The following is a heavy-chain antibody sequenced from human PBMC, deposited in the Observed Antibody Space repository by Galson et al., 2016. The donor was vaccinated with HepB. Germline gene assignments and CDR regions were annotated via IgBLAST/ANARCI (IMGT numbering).Heavy chain of an antibody. D-gene: IGHD4-17*01. CDR1: GGSIVSGTYY. Sequence: SLTCTVSGGSIVSGTYYWGWIRQPPGKGLEFIGNIFYDGDTYYNPSLRGRVTMSVDTSQNHFSLSLRSVTAADTAVYCCASGGDYGSFVDYWGQGTLLTFSS. V-gene: IGHV4-39*01. J-gene: IGHJ4*02. CDR2: IFYDGDT. CDR3: ASGGDYGSFVDY.